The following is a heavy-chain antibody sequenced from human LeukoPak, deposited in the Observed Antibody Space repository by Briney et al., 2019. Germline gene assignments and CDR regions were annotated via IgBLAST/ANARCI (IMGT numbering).Heavy chain of an antibody. CDR3: ARDDLSNSNFDY. Sequence: SQTLSLTCTVSGGSISSGSYYWSWIRQPAGKGLEWIGRIYTSGSTNYNPSLKSRVTISVDTSKNQSSLKLSSVTAADTAVYYCARDDLSNSNFDYWGQGTLVTVSS. CDR1: GGSISSGSYY. D-gene: IGHD4-11*01. J-gene: IGHJ4*02. V-gene: IGHV4-61*02. CDR2: IYTSGST.